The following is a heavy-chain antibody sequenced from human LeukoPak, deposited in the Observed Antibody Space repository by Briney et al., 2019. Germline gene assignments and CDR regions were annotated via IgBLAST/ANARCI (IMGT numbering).Heavy chain of an antibody. V-gene: IGHV3-20*04. CDR1: GFTFDDYG. CDR2: INWNGGST. CDR3: ARGGITIFGVVSYMDV. Sequence: GGSLRLSCAASGFTFDDYGMSWVRQAPGKGLEWVSGINWNGGSTGYADSVKGRFTISRDKAKNSLYLQMNSLRAEDTALYYCARGGITIFGVVSYMDVWGKGTTVTVSS. D-gene: IGHD3-3*01. J-gene: IGHJ6*03.